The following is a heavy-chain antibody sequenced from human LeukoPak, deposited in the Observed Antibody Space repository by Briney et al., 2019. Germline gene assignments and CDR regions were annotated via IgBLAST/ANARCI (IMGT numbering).Heavy chain of an antibody. V-gene: IGHV3-48*04. J-gene: IGHJ3*02. CDR1: GFTFNTYS. Sequence: GGSLRLSCAASGFTFNTYSMNWVRQAPGKGLEWLSYISRGSNNIYYADSVKGRFTISRDNAKNSLYLQMNSLRAEDTAVYYCARDRIVVVPAAYAFDIWGQGTMVTVSS. CDR2: ISRGSNNI. D-gene: IGHD2-2*01. CDR3: ARDRIVVVPAAYAFDI.